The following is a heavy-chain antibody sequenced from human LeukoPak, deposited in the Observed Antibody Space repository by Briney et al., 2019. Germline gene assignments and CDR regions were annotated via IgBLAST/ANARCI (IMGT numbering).Heavy chain of an antibody. J-gene: IGHJ4*02. Sequence: GGSLRLSCAASGFTFSSYEMNWVRQAPGKGLEWVSSISSSSSYIYYADSVKGRFTISRDNAKNSLYLQMNSLRAEDTAVYYCARFALKTPPTDWGQGTLVTVST. CDR3: ARFALKTPPTD. V-gene: IGHV3-21*01. CDR2: ISSSSSYI. CDR1: GFTFSSYE.